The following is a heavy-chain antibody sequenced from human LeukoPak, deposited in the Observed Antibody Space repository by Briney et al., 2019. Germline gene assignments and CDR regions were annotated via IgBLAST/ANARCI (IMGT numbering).Heavy chain of an antibody. J-gene: IGHJ4*02. CDR3: ARDRTIRGLDY. Sequence: SETLSLTCTVSGGSVSSGSYYWSWIRQPPGKGLEWIGYIYYSGSTNYNPSLKSRVTISVDTSKNQFSLKLSSVTAADTAVYYCARDRTIRGLDYWGQGTLVTVSS. D-gene: IGHD3-10*01. V-gene: IGHV4-61*01. CDR2: IYYSGST. CDR1: GGSVSSGSYY.